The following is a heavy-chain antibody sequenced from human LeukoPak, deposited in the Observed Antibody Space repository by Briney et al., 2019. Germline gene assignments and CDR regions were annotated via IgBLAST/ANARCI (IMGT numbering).Heavy chain of an antibody. CDR1: GFTFRNYG. V-gene: IGHV3-33*01. CDR3: ARDVTLREAEANWFDP. J-gene: IGHJ5*02. CDR2: ISHDETYK. D-gene: IGHD1-26*01. Sequence: PGGSLRLSCAASGFTFRNYGMHWVRQAPGKGLEWLAVISHDETYKNSADSVMGRFTISRDNSKNTVYLQMNSLKAEDTAAYYCARDVTLREAEANWFDPWGQGTLVTVSS.